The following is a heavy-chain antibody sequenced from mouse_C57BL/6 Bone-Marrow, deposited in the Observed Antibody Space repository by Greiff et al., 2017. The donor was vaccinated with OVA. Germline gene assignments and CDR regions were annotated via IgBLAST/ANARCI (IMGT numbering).Heavy chain of an antibody. D-gene: IGHD2-2*01. CDR1: GFTFSSYA. V-gene: IGHV5-9-1*02. CDR3: TRDRGDGYDEGFAY. J-gene: IGHJ3*01. Sequence: EVKLVESGEGLVKPGGSLKLSCAASGFTFSSYAMSWVRQTPEKRLEWVAYISSGGDYIYYADTVKGRFTISRDNARNTLYLQMSSLKSEDTAMYYCTRDRGDGYDEGFAYWGQGTLVTVSA. CDR2: ISSGGDYI.